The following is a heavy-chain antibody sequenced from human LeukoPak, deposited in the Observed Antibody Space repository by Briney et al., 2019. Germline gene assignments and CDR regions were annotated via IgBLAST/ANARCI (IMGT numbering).Heavy chain of an antibody. V-gene: IGHV1-69*06. CDR1: GGTFSSYA. CDR2: IIPIFGTA. J-gene: IGHJ6*04. D-gene: IGHD2-2*01. CDR3: AGVSGDIVVVPAAYYYYYGMDV. Sequence: GASVKVSCKASGGTFSSYAISWVRQAPGQGLEWMGGIIPIFGTANYAQKFQGRVTITADKSTSTAYMELSSLRSEDTAVYYCAGVSGDIVVVPAAYYYYYGMDVWSKGTTVTVSS.